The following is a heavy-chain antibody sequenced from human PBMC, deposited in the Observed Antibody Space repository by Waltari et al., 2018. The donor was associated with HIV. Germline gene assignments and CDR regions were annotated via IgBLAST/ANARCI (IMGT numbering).Heavy chain of an antibody. CDR1: GFTFTNAW. D-gene: IGHD3-3*01. CDR3: TTDAPPRASVRLLECF. V-gene: IGHV3-15*04. Sequence: EVQLVESGGGLVKPGGSLRLSCAVSGFTFTNAWMNWVRQAPGKGGGWVGRIDRMTEGRTTDDAAAVKGRFTISLDDARNTLYLQMNSLKTEDTAVYYCTTDAPPRASVRLLECFWGQGTLVTVSS. J-gene: IGHJ4*02. CDR2: IDRMTEGRTT.